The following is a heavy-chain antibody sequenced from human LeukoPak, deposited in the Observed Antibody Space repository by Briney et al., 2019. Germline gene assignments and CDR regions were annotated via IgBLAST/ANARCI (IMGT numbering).Heavy chain of an antibody. CDR1: GYTFTGYY. V-gene: IGHV1-2*02. Sequence: ASVKVSCKASGYTFTGYYMHWVRQAPGQGLEWMGWINPNSGGTNYAQKLQGRVTMTTDTSTSTAYMELRSLRSDDTAVYYCARDNLLTFGELRRIDYWGQGTLVTVSS. CDR2: INPNSGGT. J-gene: IGHJ4*02. D-gene: IGHD3-16*01. CDR3: ARDNLLTFGELRRIDY.